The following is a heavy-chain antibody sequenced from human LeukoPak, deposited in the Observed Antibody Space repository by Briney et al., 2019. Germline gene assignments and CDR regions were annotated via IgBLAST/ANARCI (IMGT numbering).Heavy chain of an antibody. Sequence: GGSLRLSCAASGFTFTTYWMHWVRQAPGKGLVWVSHINSDGSITSYADSVKGRFTISRDNAENTLYLQMNSLRVEDTAVYYCVRSAFHAGSGNYYDYWGQGTLVTVSS. J-gene: IGHJ4*02. CDR3: VRSAFHAGSGNYYDY. CDR2: INSDGSIT. V-gene: IGHV3-74*01. D-gene: IGHD3-22*01. CDR1: GFTFTTYW.